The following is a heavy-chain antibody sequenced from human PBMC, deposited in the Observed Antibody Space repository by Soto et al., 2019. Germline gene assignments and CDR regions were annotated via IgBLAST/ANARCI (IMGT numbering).Heavy chain of an antibody. CDR3: AHIVVAGLGYYFDY. Sequence: QITLKESGPTLVKPTQTLTLTCTFSGFSLSSTRMAVGWIRQPPGKALEWLALIYWDDDKRYSPFLKSRLTSPKDASQTQVVLTMSHMAPVDTARYYCAHIVVAGLGYYFDYWGQGTLVTVSS. J-gene: IGHJ4*02. D-gene: IGHD6-19*01. V-gene: IGHV2-5*02. CDR1: GFSLSSTRMA. CDR2: IYWDDDK.